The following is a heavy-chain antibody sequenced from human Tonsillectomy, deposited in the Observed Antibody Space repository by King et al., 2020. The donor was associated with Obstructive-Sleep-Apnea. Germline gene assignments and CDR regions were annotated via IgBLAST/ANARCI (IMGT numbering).Heavy chain of an antibody. J-gene: IGHJ4*02. CDR1: GGSISSGGYY. Sequence: VQLQESGPGLVKPSQTLSLTCTVSGGSISSGGYYWSWIRQHPGKGLEWIGYIYYSGSTYYNPSLKSRVTISVDTSKNQFSLKLSSVTAADTAVYYCARGDYDSSGYYPSKFDYWGQGTLVTVSS. CDR3: ARGDYDSSGYYPSKFDY. D-gene: IGHD3-22*01. CDR2: IYYSGST. V-gene: IGHV4-31*03.